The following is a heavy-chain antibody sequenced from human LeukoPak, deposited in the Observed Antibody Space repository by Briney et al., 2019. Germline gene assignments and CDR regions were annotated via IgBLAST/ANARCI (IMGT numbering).Heavy chain of an antibody. D-gene: IGHD3-10*01. V-gene: IGHV3-7*01. CDR1: GFTFSSYW. CDR3: ARDLRDYYGSGFDY. Sequence: PGGSLSLSCAASGFTFSSYWMSWVRQAPGKGLEWVANIKQDGSEKYYVDSVKGRFTISRDNAKNSLYLQMNSLRAEDTAVYYCARDLRDYYGSGFDYWGQGTLVTVSS. J-gene: IGHJ4*02. CDR2: IKQDGSEK.